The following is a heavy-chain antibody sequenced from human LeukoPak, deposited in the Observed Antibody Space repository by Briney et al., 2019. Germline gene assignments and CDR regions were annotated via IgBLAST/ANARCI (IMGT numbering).Heavy chain of an antibody. CDR3: AKSIEYCGADCYGYFDL. V-gene: IGHV1-2*06. Sequence: AASVKVSCKPSGYTFTVYYMHWVRQAPGQGLEWMGRINPNSGATNYAQKFQGRVTMTRDTSISTAYMELTTLRSDDTAVYYCAKSIEYCGADCYGYFDLWGRGTLVTVSS. CDR2: INPNSGAT. CDR1: GYTFTVYY. D-gene: IGHD2-21*02. J-gene: IGHJ2*01.